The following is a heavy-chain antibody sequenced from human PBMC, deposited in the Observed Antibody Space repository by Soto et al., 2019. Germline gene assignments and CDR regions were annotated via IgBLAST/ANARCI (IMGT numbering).Heavy chain of an antibody. CDR2: INHSGST. CDR1: GGSFSGYY. J-gene: IGHJ4*02. CDR3: ARGRDEYCSSTSCYAHFDD. D-gene: IGHD2-2*01. Sequence: SETLSLTCAVYGGSFSGYYWSWIRQPPGKGLEWIGEINHSGSTNYNPSLKSRVTISVDTSKNQFSLKLSSVTAADTAVYYCARGRDEYCSSTSCYAHFDDWGQGTLVTVSS. V-gene: IGHV4-34*01.